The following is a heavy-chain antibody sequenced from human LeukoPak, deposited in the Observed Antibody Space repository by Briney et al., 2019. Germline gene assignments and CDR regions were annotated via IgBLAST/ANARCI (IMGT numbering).Heavy chain of an antibody. Sequence: GGSLRLSCAASGFSFSSYAMNWVRQAPGKGLEWVSSISGSGGSTYYADSVKGRFTISRDNSKNTLYLQMYSLRAEDTAVYYCAKVRGGYYYYGMDVWGQGTTVTVSS. CDR3: AKVRGGYYYYGMDV. V-gene: IGHV3-23*01. D-gene: IGHD1-26*01. CDR2: ISGSGGST. CDR1: GFSFSSYA. J-gene: IGHJ6*02.